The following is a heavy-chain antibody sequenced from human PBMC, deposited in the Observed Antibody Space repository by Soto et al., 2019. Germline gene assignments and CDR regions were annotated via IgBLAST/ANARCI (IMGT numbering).Heavy chain of an antibody. Sequence: PGGSLRLSCAASGFTFSSYGMHWVRQAPGKGLEWVAVISYDGSNKYYADSVKGRFTISRDNSKKTLYLQMNSLRPEDTALYYCAKDEYYYSRSGYYIFDSWGQGTLVTVSS. CDR1: GFTFSSYG. CDR3: AKDEYYYSRSGYYIFDS. CDR2: ISYDGSNK. V-gene: IGHV3-30*18. D-gene: IGHD3-22*01. J-gene: IGHJ4*02.